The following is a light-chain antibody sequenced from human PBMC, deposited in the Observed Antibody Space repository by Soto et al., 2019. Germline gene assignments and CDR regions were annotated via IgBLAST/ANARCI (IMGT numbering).Light chain of an antibody. J-gene: IGLJ1*01. CDR3: SSFTGTSYV. CDR1: SCDVGGNNY. CDR2: DVS. V-gene: IGLV2-14*01. Sequence: QSVLTQPASVSGSPGQSITISCTGTSCDVGGNNYVSWYQQNPGKAPKLMICDVSNRPSGVSNRFSGSESGNTASLTISGLQAEDEADYYCSSFTGTSYVFGTGTKVTVL.